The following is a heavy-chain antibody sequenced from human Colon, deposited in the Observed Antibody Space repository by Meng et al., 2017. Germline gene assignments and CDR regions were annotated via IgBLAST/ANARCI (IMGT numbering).Heavy chain of an antibody. V-gene: IGHV4-4*02. CDR2: IYQSGST. J-gene: IGHJ4*02. Sequence: QGPPQESGPGLVKPSGTLSLTCTVSGGSISSNNWWSWVRQSPGRGLEWIGEIYQSGSTNYSPSLKSRVTISLDKSKNQFSLKVSYMTAADTAVYFCARVPTTVDPFESWGQGTLVTVSS. CDR3: ARVPTTVDPFES. D-gene: IGHD4-23*01. CDR1: GGSISSNNW.